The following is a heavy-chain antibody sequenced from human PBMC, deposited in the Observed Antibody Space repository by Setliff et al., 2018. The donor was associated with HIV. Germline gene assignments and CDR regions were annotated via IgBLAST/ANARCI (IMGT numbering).Heavy chain of an antibody. J-gene: IGHJ4*02. CDR2: INPNSGGT. V-gene: IGHV1-2*06. Sequence: GASVKVSCKASGYTFTGYYMHWVRQAPGQGLEWMGRINPNSGGTSYAQKFQGRVSMTRDMSITTAYLELSRLRSDDTAVYYCAKGQGPVDYWGQGTLVTV. CDR3: AKGQGPVDY. CDR1: GYTFTGYY.